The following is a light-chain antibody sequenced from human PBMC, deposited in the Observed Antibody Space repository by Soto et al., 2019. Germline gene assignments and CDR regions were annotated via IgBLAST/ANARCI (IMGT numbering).Light chain of an antibody. CDR1: SGDIGSYNR. Sequence: QSALTQPASVSGSPGQSITISCTGTSGDIGSYNRVSWYQQHPGKAPKLIIYEVTDRPSGVSNRFSGSKSGNTASLTISGLQAEDEAEYYCSSYTNINTTAWVFGTGTKVTV. CDR2: EVT. CDR3: SSYTNINTTAWV. V-gene: IGLV2-14*01. J-gene: IGLJ1*01.